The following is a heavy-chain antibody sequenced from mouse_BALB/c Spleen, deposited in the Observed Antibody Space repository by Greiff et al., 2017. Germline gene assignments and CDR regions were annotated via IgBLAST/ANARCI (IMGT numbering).Heavy chain of an antibody. CDR2: IFPGTGTT. Sequence: VMLVESGAELVKPGASVKLSCKTSGYTFTSYWIQWVKQRPGQGLGWIGEIFPGTGTTYYNEKFKGKATLTIDTSSSTAYMQLSSLTSEDSAVYFCARGVDGWFAYWGQGTLVTVSA. V-gene: IGHV1S132*01. D-gene: IGHD1-1*01. J-gene: IGHJ3*01. CDR3: ARGVDGWFAY. CDR1: GYTFTSYW.